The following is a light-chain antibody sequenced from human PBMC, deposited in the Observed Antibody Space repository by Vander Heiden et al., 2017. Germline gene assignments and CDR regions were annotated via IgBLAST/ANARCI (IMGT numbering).Light chain of an antibody. Sequence: QSALTQPPSASGSPGQPVTISCTGTSSDVGGYNYVSWYQQYPGKAPKLMIYEVSKRRSGVPARFSGSKSGNTASLTVSGLQAEDEADYYCSSYAGSNNYVFGTGTQVTVL. CDR2: EVS. CDR3: SSYAGSNNYV. V-gene: IGLV2-8*01. J-gene: IGLJ1*01. CDR1: SSDVGGYNY.